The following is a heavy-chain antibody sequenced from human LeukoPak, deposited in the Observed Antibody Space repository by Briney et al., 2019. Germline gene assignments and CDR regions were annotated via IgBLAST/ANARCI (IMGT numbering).Heavy chain of an antibody. Sequence: GGSLRLSCAASGFTFSSYSMNWVRQAPGKGLEWVSSISSSSSYIYYADSVKGRFTISRDNAKNSLYLQMNSLRAEDTAVYYCARGYYDSSGYYEVSFDLWGRGTLVTVSS. CDR3: ARGYYDSSGYYEVSFDL. CDR2: ISSSSSYI. CDR1: GFTFSSYS. J-gene: IGHJ2*01. D-gene: IGHD3-22*01. V-gene: IGHV3-21*01.